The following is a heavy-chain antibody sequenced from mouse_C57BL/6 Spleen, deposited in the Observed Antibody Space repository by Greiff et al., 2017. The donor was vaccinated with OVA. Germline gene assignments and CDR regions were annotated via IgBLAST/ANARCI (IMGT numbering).Heavy chain of an antibody. D-gene: IGHD2-3*01. CDR1: GYTFTSYW. J-gene: IGHJ2*01. V-gene: IGHV1-52*01. CDR2: IDPSDSET. CDR3: ARDGQGAFDY. Sequence: VQLKQPGAELVRPGSSVKLSCKASGYTFTSYWMHWVKQRPIQGLEWIGNIDPSDSETHYNQKFKDKATLTVDKSSSTAYMQLSSLTSEDSAVYYCARDGQGAFDYWGQGTTLTVSS.